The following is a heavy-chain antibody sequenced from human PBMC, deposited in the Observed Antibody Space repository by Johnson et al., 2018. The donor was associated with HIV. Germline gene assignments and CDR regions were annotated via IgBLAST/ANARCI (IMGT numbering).Heavy chain of an antibody. D-gene: IGHD6-19*01. CDR3: AKSSIAVQDAFDI. Sequence: EVQLVESGGGVVQPGGSLRLSCAESGFTFSSYAMSWVRQAPGKGLEWVSSITGSGGSTYYTDSVKGRFTISRDNSKNTLYLQMNSLRAEDTAVYFCAKSSIAVQDAFDIWGQGTMVTVSS. V-gene: IGHV3-23*04. J-gene: IGHJ3*02. CDR1: GFTFSSYA. CDR2: ITGSGGST.